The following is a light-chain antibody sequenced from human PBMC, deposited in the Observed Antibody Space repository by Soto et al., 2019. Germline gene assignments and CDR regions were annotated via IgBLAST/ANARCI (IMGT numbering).Light chain of an antibody. CDR2: EVS. CDR1: SSDVGSYNL. J-gene: IGLJ1*01. V-gene: IGLV2-23*02. Sequence: QSVLTQPASVSGSPGQSITISCTGTSSDVGSYNLVSWYQQHPGKAPKLMIYEVSKRPSGVSNRFSGSKSGNTGSLTISGLQSEDEADYYCCSYAGTPYVCGTGTTLTVL. CDR3: CSYAGTPYV.